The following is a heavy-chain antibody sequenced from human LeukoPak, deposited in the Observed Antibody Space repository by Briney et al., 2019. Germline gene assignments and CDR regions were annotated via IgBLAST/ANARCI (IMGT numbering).Heavy chain of an antibody. V-gene: IGHV3-23*01. J-gene: IGHJ4*02. D-gene: IGHD6-13*01. CDR3: AKDASRHGSSTWFYFDR. CDR1: GFTFSSYW. CDR2: ISVSGGIT. Sequence: GGSLRLSCAASGFTFSSYWIHWVRQVPGKGLEWVSSISVSGGITYYADSVRGRFTISRDDSRNTFSLQLNSLRVDDTALYYCAKDASRHGSSTWFYFDRWGQGILVSVSS.